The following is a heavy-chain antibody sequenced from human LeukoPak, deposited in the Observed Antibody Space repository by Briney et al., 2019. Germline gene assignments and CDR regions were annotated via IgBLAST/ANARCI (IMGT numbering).Heavy chain of an antibody. Sequence: SVKVSCKASGGTFSSYAISWVRQAPGQGLEWMGRIIPIFGIANYAQKFQGGVTITADKSTSTAYMELRSLRSDDTAVYYCARDRGSLRYFDWLLSPLDYWGQGTLVTVSS. CDR1: GGTFSSYA. J-gene: IGHJ4*02. CDR2: IIPIFGIA. CDR3: ARDRGSLRYFDWLLSPLDY. V-gene: IGHV1-69*04. D-gene: IGHD3-9*01.